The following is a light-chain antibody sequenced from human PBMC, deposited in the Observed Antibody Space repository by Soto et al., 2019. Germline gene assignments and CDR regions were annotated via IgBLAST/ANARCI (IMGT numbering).Light chain of an antibody. Sequence: QSALTQPASVSGSPGQSITISCTGTSSDVGGYNYVSWYQQQSGKAPKLIIHEVSNRPSGVSNRFSGSKSGNTASLTISGLLAEDEADYYCDSYTSSRAYVFXIGTKATVL. CDR2: EVS. J-gene: IGLJ1*01. V-gene: IGLV2-14*01. CDR3: DSYTSSRAYV. CDR1: SSDVGGYNY.